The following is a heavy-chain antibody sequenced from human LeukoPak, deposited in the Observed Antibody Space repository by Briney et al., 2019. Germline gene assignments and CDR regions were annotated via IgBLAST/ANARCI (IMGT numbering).Heavy chain of an antibody. CDR3: ARASYSYDINGWVPFDY. D-gene: IGHD3-22*01. J-gene: IGHJ4*02. CDR2: IYTSGST. V-gene: IGHV4-61*02. CDR1: GGSISSGDNY. Sequence: PSQTLSLTCNVSGGSISSGDNYWSWIRQPAGKGLEWIGRIYTSGSTNYNPSLKSRVTISGDTPKNQFSLRLSSVTAADTAVYYCARASYSYDINGWVPFDYWGQGTLVTVSS.